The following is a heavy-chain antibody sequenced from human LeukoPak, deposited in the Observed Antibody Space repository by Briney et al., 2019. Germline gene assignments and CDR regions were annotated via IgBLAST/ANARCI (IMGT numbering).Heavy chain of an antibody. V-gene: IGHV4-4*07. D-gene: IGHD4-17*01. Sequence: SETLSLTCTVSGGSIDIYYWSWIRQPAGKGLEWIGRIYTSRSTNYNPSLKTRVTMSVDTSKNQFSLKLSSVTAADTAMYYCARGPLTVTRGFDPWGQGTLVTVSS. CDR3: ARGPLTVTRGFDP. CDR2: IYTSRST. CDR1: GGSIDIYY. J-gene: IGHJ5*02.